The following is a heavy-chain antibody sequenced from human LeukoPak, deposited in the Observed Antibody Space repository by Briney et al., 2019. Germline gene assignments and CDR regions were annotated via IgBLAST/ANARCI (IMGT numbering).Heavy chain of an antibody. D-gene: IGHD4-23*01. CDR2: IIPIFGTA. CDR3: ARAPLDDYGGNSAPFN. CDR1: GGTFSSYA. Sequence: ASVKVSCKASGGTFSSYAISWVRQAPGQGLEWMGGIIPIFGTANYAQKFQGRVTITADESTSTAYMELSSLRSEDTAVYYCARAPLDDYGGNSAPFNWGQGTLVTVSS. J-gene: IGHJ4*02. V-gene: IGHV1-69*13.